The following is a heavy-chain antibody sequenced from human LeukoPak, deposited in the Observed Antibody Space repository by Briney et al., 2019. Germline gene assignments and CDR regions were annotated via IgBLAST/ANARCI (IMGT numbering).Heavy chain of an antibody. CDR1: GVALSSYS. J-gene: IGHJ4*02. D-gene: IGHD6-6*01. CDR3: ARVGRIAARPFDY. V-gene: IGHV3-48*04. CDR2: ISSSSSTI. Sequence: GSLTLDPAAAGVALSSYSMNCVRQALGKGLEWVSYISSSSSTIYYADSVKGRFTISRDNAKNSLYLQMNSLRAEDTAVYYCARVGRIAARPFDYWGEGTLVTVSS.